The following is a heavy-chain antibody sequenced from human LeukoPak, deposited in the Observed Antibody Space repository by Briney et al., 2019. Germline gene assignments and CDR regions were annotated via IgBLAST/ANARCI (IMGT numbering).Heavy chain of an antibody. CDR2: IYTSGST. J-gene: IGHJ4*02. CDR3: ATANGERDY. Sequence: SETLSLTCTVSGGSISSYYWSWIRQPPGKGLEWIGYIYTSGSTNYNPSLKSRVTIPVDTSKNQFSLKLSSVTAADTAVYYCATANGERDYWGQGTLVTVSS. D-gene: IGHD1-1*01. CDR1: GGSISSYY. V-gene: IGHV4-4*09.